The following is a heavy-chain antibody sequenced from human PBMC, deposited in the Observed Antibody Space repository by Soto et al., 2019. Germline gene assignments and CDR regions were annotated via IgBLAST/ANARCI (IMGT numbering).Heavy chain of an antibody. CDR2: INPSGGST. CDR1: GYTFTSYY. CDR3: ARVYPSDTRYGYVGNNWFDP. D-gene: IGHD5-18*01. Sequence: QVQLVQSGAEVKKPGASVKVSCKASGYTFTSYYMHWVRQAPGQGLEWMGIINPSGGSTSYAQKFKGRVTMNRDTSTSTVYMELCSLRSEDTAVYYCARVYPSDTRYGYVGNNWFDPWGQGTLVTVSS. V-gene: IGHV1-46*03. J-gene: IGHJ5*02.